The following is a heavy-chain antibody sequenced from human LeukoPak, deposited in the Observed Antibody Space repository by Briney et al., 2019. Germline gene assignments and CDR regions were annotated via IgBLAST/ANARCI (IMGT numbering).Heavy chain of an antibody. CDR3: ARGLQDTAMVTLYYYYYMDV. J-gene: IGHJ6*03. CDR2: IYYSGST. V-gene: IGHV4-59*08. Sequence: PSETLSLTCTVSGGSISSYYWSWIRQPPGKGLEWIGYIYYSGSTNYNPSLKSRVTISVDTSKNQFSLKLSSVTAADTAVYYCARGLQDTAMVTLYYYYYMDVWGKGTTVTVSS. D-gene: IGHD5-18*01. CDR1: GGSISSYY.